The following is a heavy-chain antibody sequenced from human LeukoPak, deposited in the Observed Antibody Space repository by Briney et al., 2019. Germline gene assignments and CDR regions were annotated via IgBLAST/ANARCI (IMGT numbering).Heavy chain of an antibody. CDR2: IYSGGST. V-gene: IGHV3-53*01. CDR3: ARDSRPPVYGTDY. D-gene: IGHD3-10*01. J-gene: IGHJ4*02. CDR1: GFTVSSNY. Sequence: GGSLRLSCAASGFTVSSNYMSWVRQAPGKGLEWVSVIYSGGSTYYADSVKGRFTISRDNSKNTLYLQMNSLRAEDTAVYYCARDSRPPVYGTDYWGQGTLVTVSS.